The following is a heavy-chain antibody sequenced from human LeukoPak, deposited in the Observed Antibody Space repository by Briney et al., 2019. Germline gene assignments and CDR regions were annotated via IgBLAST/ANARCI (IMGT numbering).Heavy chain of an antibody. V-gene: IGHV4-34*01. D-gene: IGHD3-3*01. CDR2: INHSGST. Sequence: SETLSLTCAVYGGSFSGYYWSWIRQPPGKGLEWIGEINHSGSTNYNPSLKSRVTISVDTSKNQFSLKLSSVTAADTAVYYCARGLAYDFWSGYPKYYYGMDVWGQGTTVTVSS. CDR1: GGSFSGYY. CDR3: ARGLAYDFWSGYPKYYYGMDV. J-gene: IGHJ6*02.